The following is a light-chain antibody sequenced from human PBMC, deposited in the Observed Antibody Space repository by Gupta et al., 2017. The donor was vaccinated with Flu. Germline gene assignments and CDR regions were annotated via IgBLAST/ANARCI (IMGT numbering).Light chain of an antibody. V-gene: IGLV3-1*01. J-gene: IGLJ2*01. CDR3: QAWDSSTHVV. CDR1: KVGDKY. CDR2: QDS. Sequence: QGKTASITCSGDKVGDKYACWYQQKPGQSPVLVIYQDSKRPAGIPGRFSGSNSGNTATLTISGTQAMDEADYYCQAWDSSTHVVFGGGTKLTVL.